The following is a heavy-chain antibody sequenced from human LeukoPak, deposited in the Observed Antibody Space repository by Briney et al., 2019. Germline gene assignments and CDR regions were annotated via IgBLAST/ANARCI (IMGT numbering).Heavy chain of an antibody. J-gene: IGHJ4*02. CDR1: GYTFTNFD. CDR2: MNPVSGNA. CDR3: ARAPMGAAALY. Sequence: ASVKVSCKASGYTFTNFDINWVRQPPGQGLEWMGWMNPVSGNAGSARKFQGRVTLTRDTSISTAYMELSSLRSDDTAFYYCARAPMGAAALYWGQGTLVTVSS. V-gene: IGHV1-8*01. D-gene: IGHD6-13*01.